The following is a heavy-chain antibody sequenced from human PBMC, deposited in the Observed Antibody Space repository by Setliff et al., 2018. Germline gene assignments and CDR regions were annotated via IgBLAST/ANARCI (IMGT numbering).Heavy chain of an antibody. CDR3: TTDPPGYGGDY. Sequence: SLRLSCAASGFTFSNAWMSWVRQAPGKGLEWVGRIKSKTDGGTTDYAAPVKGRFTISRDDSKNTLYLQMNSLKTEDTAVYYCTTDPPGYGGDYWGQGTLVTVSS. CDR2: IKSKTDGGTT. J-gene: IGHJ4*02. D-gene: IGHD4-17*01. CDR1: GFTFSNAW. V-gene: IGHV3-15*01.